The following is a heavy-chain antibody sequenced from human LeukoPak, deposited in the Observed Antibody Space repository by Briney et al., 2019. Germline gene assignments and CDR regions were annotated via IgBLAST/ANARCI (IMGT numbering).Heavy chain of an antibody. CDR1: GFTFSSYS. CDR3: ARDLTIFGVVTPYFDY. CDR2: ISSSSSTI. V-gene: IGHV3-48*01. D-gene: IGHD3-3*01. Sequence: GGSLRLSCAASGFTFSSYSMNWVRQAPGKGLEWVSYISSSSSTIYYADSVKGRFTISRDNAKNSLYLQMNSLRAEDTAVYYCARDLTIFGVVTPYFDYWGQGTLVTVSS. J-gene: IGHJ4*02.